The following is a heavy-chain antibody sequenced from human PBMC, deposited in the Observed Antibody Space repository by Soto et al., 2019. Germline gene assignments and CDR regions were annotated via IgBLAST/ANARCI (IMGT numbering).Heavy chain of an antibody. D-gene: IGHD6-19*01. CDR1: GYTFTSYG. J-gene: IGHJ4*02. CDR3: ARDQAPYSNGWYY. Sequence: QIYLVQSGAEVKKPGASVKVSCKASGYTFTSYGIIWVRQAPGQGLEWMGWINTKNGNTHYAQKLQGRVTMTTDTPTTTAYMDRRSLRTDDPAVYFCARDQAPYSNGWYYWGQGTLVTVSS. V-gene: IGHV1-18*01. CDR2: INTKNGNT.